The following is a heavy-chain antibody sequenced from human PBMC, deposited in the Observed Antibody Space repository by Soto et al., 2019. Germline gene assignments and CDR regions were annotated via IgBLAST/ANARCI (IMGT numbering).Heavy chain of an antibody. CDR1: GFTFSSYA. Sequence: PGGSLRLSCAASGFTFSSYAMSWVRQAPGKGLEWVSAISGSGGSTYYADTVKGRFTISRDNSKNTLYLQMNSLRAEYTAVYYCAKDTRDDEHVPHSSGYSRLDYWGQGTLVTVSS. CDR3: AKDTRDDEHVPHSSGYSRLDY. J-gene: IGHJ4*02. V-gene: IGHV3-23*01. D-gene: IGHD3-22*01. CDR2: ISGSGGST.